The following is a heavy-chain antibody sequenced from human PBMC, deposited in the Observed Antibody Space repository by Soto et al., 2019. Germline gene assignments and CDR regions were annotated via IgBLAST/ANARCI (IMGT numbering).Heavy chain of an antibody. CDR1: GRSISSYY. CDR2: IYYSGST. CDR3: ARVWGGAFDI. V-gene: IGHV4-59*07. Sequence: SDTLSLTCTVSGRSISSYYWSWIRQPPGKGLEWIGYIYYSGSTNYNPSLKSRVTISVDTSKNQFSLKLSSVTAADTAVYYRARVWGGAFDIWGQGTMVT. J-gene: IGHJ3*02. D-gene: IGHD3-10*01.